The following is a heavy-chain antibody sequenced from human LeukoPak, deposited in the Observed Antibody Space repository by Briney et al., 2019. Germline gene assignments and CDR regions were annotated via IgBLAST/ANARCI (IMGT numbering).Heavy chain of an antibody. J-gene: IGHJ6*02. V-gene: IGHV3-7*01. D-gene: IGHD2-2*01. CDR1: GFTFSSYW. CDR3: ARDEYRLHFERYYYGMDV. Sequence: GGSLRLSCAASGFTFSSYWMSWVRQAPGKGLEWVANIKQDGSEKYYVDSVKGRFTISRDNAKNSLYLQMNSLRAEDTAVYYCARDEYRLHFERYYYGMDVWGQGTTVTVSS. CDR2: IKQDGSEK.